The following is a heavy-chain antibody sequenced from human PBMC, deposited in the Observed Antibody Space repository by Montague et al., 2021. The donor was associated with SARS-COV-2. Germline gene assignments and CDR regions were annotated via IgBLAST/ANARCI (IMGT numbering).Heavy chain of an antibody. J-gene: IGHJ2*01. D-gene: IGHD5-18*01. CDR1: GGSISGYY. Sequence: SETLSLTCSVSGGSISGYYWSWIRQPPGKGLEWIGYIYHSGNTKYNPSLKSRVSISVDTSENQFSLRLSSVTAADTAVYYCAREYRIELWQTNWYFGLWGRGTLVTVSS. CDR3: AREYRIELWQTNWYFGL. V-gene: IGHV4-59*01. CDR2: IYHSGNT.